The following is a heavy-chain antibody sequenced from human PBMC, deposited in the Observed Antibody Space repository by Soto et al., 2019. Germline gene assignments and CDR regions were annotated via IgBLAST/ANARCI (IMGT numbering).Heavy chain of an antibody. CDR2: ISPGGDRI. J-gene: IGHJ4*02. CDR1: GFIFDSYA. V-gene: IGHV3-48*02. Sequence: PXVSLRLSCVASGFIFDSYAMNWVRQAPGKGLEWVSYISPGGDRIYYAESLKGRITISRDNARNSLSLQMNILSDEDTAVYYCTKSADSAGWGVDFWGQGTLVTVSS. CDR3: TKSADSAGWGVDF. D-gene: IGHD6-19*01.